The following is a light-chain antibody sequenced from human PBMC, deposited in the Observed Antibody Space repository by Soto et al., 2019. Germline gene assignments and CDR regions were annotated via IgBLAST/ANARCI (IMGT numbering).Light chain of an antibody. CDR1: LSVITN. V-gene: IGKV3-15*01. CDR2: GAS. J-gene: IGKJ1*01. Sequence: EIVLTQSPGTLSLTPGDRATLSCRVSLSVITNLAWYQQKPGQAPRLLIYGASTRAAIIPARFSGSGSGTEFTLTISSLQSEDFAVYYCQQYNKWPRTFGQGTKVDIK. CDR3: QQYNKWPRT.